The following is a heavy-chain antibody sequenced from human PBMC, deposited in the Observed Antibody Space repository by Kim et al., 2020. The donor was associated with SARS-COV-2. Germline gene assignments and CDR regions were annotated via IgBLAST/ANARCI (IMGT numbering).Heavy chain of an antibody. CDR2: FDPEDGET. CDR3: ATVPFIAAAATGDY. D-gene: IGHD6-13*01. CDR1: GYTLTELS. Sequence: ASVKVSCKVSGYTLTELSMHWVRQAPGKGLEWMGGFDPEDGETIYAQKFQGRVTMTEDTSTDTAYMELSSLRSEDTAVYYCATVPFIAAAATGDYWGQGTLVTVSS. V-gene: IGHV1-24*01. J-gene: IGHJ4*02.